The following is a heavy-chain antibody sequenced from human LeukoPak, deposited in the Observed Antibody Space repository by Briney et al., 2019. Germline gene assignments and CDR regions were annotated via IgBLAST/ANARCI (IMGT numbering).Heavy chain of an antibody. J-gene: IGHJ4*02. CDR2: ISSSSSYI. CDR1: GFTFSSYS. CDR3: ARTSGDYGPY. V-gene: IGHV3-21*01. D-gene: IGHD4-17*01. Sequence: GGSLRLTCAASGFTFSSYSMNWVRQAPGKGLEWVSSISSSSSYIYYADSVKGRFTISVHNAKISLYVQIDSRGAEGTAVYYCARTSGDYGPYWVQGARVSVHS.